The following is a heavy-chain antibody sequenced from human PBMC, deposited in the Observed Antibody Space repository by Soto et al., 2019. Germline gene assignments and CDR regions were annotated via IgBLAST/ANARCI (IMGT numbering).Heavy chain of an antibody. D-gene: IGHD2-15*01. CDR1: GGSISGYY. J-gene: IGHJ6*02. V-gene: IGHV4-59*08. CDR3: ARHPGYCSGGSCNGQYTLDV. Sequence: SETLSLTCTVSGGSISGYYWSWLRQPPWKGLEWIGYIYNIGSTNYNPSLRSRVTMSADTSQNQFSLDLTSVTATDTAVYFCARHPGYCSGGSCNGQYTLDVWGQGTTVTVSS. CDR2: IYNIGST.